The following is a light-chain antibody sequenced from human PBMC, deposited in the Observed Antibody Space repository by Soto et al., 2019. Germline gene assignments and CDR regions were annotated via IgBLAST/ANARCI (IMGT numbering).Light chain of an antibody. CDR1: SSNIGNNY. CDR2: ENH. V-gene: IGLV1-51*02. J-gene: IGLJ3*02. Sequence: QSVLPQPPSVSAAPGQKVTISCSGSSSNIGNNYVSWYQQLPGTAHKLLIYENHKRPSGIPDRFSGSKSGTSATLGITGLQTGDEADYYCGTWDSSLSSWVFGGGTKLTVL. CDR3: GTWDSSLSSWV.